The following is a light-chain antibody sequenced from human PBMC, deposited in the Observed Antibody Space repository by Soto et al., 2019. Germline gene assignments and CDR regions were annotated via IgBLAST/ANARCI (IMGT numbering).Light chain of an antibody. CDR3: KQYGSSLIT. V-gene: IGKV3-20*01. CDR2: SAY. CDR1: QSVSSSY. J-gene: IGKJ5*01. Sequence: EIVLTQSPGTLSLSPGERATLSCRASQSVSSSYLAWYQQKPGQAPRLLIYSAYSRATGIQDRFSASGSGTDLTLTIRRLEPEDFGMYYCKQYGSSLITFGQGTRLEIK.